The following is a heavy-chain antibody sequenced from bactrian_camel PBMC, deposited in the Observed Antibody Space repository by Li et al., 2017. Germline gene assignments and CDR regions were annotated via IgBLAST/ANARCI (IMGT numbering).Heavy chain of an antibody. V-gene: IGHV3S53*01. CDR1: TYVFSGSF. CDR3: AAGPRLYGGSWSFPGWYKY. J-gene: IGHJ4*01. Sequence: HVQLVESGGGSVQAGGSLRLSCATSTYVFSGSFCMGWFRQAPGEKREGVASLDIYGGTRYDDSVRSRFTISKDNAKKTMTLQMNSLRPEDTGMYYCAAGPRLYGGSWSFPGWYKYWGQGTQVTVS. CDR2: LDIYGGT. D-gene: IGHD6*01.